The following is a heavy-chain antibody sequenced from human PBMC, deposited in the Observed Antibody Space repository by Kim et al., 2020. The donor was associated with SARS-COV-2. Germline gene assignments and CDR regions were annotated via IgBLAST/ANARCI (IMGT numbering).Heavy chain of an antibody. D-gene: IGHD3-10*01. Sequence: ADAVRDRFTISRDNSMNTLFLDMKRLRVEDTGVYYCAREGYASGGIGDFDNWGQGTLVTVSS. J-gene: IGHJ4*02. CDR3: AREGYASGGIGDFDN. V-gene: IGHV3-30*01.